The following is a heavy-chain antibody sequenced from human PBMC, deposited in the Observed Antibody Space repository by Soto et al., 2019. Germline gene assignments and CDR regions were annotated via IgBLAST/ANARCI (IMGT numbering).Heavy chain of an antibody. CDR1: GGSISSGGYS. D-gene: IGHD3-10*01. V-gene: IGHV4-30-2*01. CDR2: IYHSGST. Sequence: QLQLQESGSGLVKPSQTLSLTCAVSGGSISSGGYSWSWIRQPPGKGLEWIGYIYHSGSTYYNPSLKSPVTISVDRSKHQYYLKLSSLTPADTAVYYCARENKVLHGGYFDYWGQGPQVTVSS. CDR3: ARENKVLHGGYFDY. J-gene: IGHJ4*02.